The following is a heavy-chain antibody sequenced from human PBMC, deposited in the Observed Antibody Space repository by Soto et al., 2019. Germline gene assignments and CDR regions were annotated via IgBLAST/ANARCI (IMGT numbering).Heavy chain of an antibody. V-gene: IGHV1-18*01. J-gene: IGHJ6*03. CDR1: GYTFRSYG. D-gene: IGHD6-6*01. CDR2: ISGYNGHT. CDR3: ARTYSASSSLFYFYMDV. Sequence: VQLVQSGAEVKKPGASVKVTCEASGYTFRSYGISWVRQAPGQGLEWMGWISGYNGHTNYAQKFQGRVTMTTDTSTSTAYMELRSLRSNDTAVYYCARTYSASSSLFYFYMDVWGKGTTVTVSS.